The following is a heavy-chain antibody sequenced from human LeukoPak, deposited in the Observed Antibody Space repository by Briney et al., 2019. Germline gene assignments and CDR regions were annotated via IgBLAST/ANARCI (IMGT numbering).Heavy chain of an antibody. CDR2: ISSGGSTI. V-gene: IGHV3-11*01. Sequence: NPGGSLRLSCAVSGFTFSDYYMSWIRQAPGKGLEWVSYISSGGSTISHADSVKGRFTISRDNAENSLYLQMNSLRAEDTAVYYCAREPIAVAAIDYWGQGTLVTVSS. J-gene: IGHJ4*02. CDR3: AREPIAVAAIDY. CDR1: GFTFSDYY. D-gene: IGHD6-19*01.